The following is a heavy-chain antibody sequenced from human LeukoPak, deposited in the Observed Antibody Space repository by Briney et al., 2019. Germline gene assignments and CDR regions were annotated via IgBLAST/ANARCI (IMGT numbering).Heavy chain of an antibody. Sequence: SETLSLTCTVSGGSISITRYYWGWIRQPPGKGLGWIASMYSSGTTYYNPSLKSRVTISVDTSKNQFSLKLSSVTAADTAVYYCARDSITIFGVVNVVAFDIWGQGTMVTVSS. V-gene: IGHV4-39*07. CDR2: MYSSGTT. J-gene: IGHJ3*02. D-gene: IGHD3-3*01. CDR1: GGSISITRYY. CDR3: ARDSITIFGVVNVVAFDI.